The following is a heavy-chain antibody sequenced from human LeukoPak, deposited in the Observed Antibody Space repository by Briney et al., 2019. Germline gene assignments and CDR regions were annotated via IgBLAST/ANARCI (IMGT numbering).Heavy chain of an antibody. CDR3: AKDRGDDAFDI. CDR1: GDSVSSNSAA. J-gene: IGHJ3*02. V-gene: IGHV6-1*01. D-gene: IGHD3-10*01. Sequence: SQTLSLTFAISGDSVSSNSAAWNWLRQSPSRGLEWLGRTYYRSKWYNDYAISVKSRITLNPDTSKNQFSLQLNSVIPDDTAVYYCAKDRGDDAFDIWGQGTMVTVSS. CDR2: TYYRSKWYN.